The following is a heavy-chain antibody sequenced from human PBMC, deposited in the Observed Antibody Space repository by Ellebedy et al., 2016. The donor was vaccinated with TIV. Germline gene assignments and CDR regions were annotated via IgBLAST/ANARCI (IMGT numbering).Heavy chain of an antibody. CDR1: GFTFSFYG. D-gene: IGHD1-1*01. V-gene: IGHV3-33*01. Sequence: GESLKISXAASGFTFSFYGMHWVRQAPGEGLEWVAVKWYDGSNEYYADSVKGRFIISRDNSKNTLYLQMNSLRVEDTAVYYCARSTRIGTTGAYFDNWGQGTLVTVSS. CDR3: ARSTRIGTTGAYFDN. J-gene: IGHJ4*02. CDR2: KWYDGSNE.